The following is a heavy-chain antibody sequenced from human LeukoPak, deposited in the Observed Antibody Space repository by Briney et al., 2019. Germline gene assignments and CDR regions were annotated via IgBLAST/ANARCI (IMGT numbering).Heavy chain of an antibody. CDR2: INSDGSST. J-gene: IGHJ4*02. D-gene: IGHD3-22*01. CDR3: ARDRLPDYYDSNGHNNLG. V-gene: IGHV3-74*01. Sequence: GGSLRLSCAASGFTFSSYWMHWVRQAPGKGLVWVSRINSDGSSTSYADSVKGRFTISRDNAKNTLYLQMNSLRAEDTAVYYCARDRLPDYYDSNGHNNLGWGQGTLVTVSS. CDR1: GFTFSSYW.